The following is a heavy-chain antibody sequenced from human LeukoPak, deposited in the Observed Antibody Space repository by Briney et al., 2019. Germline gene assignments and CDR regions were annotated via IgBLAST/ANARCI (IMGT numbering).Heavy chain of an antibody. D-gene: IGHD6-19*01. CDR3: ARHMSGSSGLDY. V-gene: IGHV4-59*08. Sequence: SETLSLTCTVSGDSISSYYWTWIRQPPGKGLEWIGYIYSSGSTNYNPSPKSRVTISVDMSKSQFSLKLSSVTAADTAVYYCARHMSGSSGLDYWGQGTLVTVSS. CDR2: IYSSGST. J-gene: IGHJ4*02. CDR1: GDSISSYY.